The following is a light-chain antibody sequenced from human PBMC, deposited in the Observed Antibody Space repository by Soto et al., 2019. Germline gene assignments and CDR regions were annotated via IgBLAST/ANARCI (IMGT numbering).Light chain of an antibody. CDR3: QQYDKSPIT. CDR2: AAS. Sequence: EIVLTQSPGTLSLSPGERATLSCGASQGLTNRYLAWYQQKPGQAPRLLIYAASTRAAGIPDRFSGSGSGTDFTLTLSRLEPEDFAVYFCQQYDKSPITFGQGRRLEIK. J-gene: IGKJ5*01. CDR1: QGLTNRY. V-gene: IGKV3-20*01.